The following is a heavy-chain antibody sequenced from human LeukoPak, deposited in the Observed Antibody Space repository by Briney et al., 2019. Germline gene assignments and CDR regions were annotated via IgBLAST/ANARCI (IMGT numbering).Heavy chain of an antibody. V-gene: IGHV1-46*01. CDR3: ARARDIVLMVYGLDY. Sequence: GASVKVSCKASGDTFTRYYMHWVRQAPGHGLEWMGIINPSGGSTSYAQKFQGRVTMTRDVSTSTVYMELSSLRSEDTAVYYCARARDIVLMVYGLDYWGQGTLVTVSS. CDR2: INPSGGST. D-gene: IGHD2-8*01. CDR1: GDTFTRYY. J-gene: IGHJ4*02.